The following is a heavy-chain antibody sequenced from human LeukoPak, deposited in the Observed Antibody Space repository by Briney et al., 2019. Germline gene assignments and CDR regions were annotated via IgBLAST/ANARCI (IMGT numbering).Heavy chain of an antibody. CDR2: ISSSGSDT. Sequence: PGGSLRLSCAASGFTFSTFAMSWVRQAPGKGLEWVSTISSSGSDTYYADSVKGRFTISRDNSNNALYLQMNGPRAEDTAVYFCSKGGSSWSRWDYWGQGTLVTVSS. CDR3: SKGGSSWSRWDY. CDR1: GFTFSTFA. D-gene: IGHD6-13*01. V-gene: IGHV3-23*01. J-gene: IGHJ4*02.